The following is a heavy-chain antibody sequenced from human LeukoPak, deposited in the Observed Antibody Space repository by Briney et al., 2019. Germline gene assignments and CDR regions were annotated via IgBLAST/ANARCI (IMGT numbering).Heavy chain of an antibody. CDR1: GFSVSSYY. D-gene: IGHD3-16*01. Sequence: GGSLRLSCAASGFSVSSYYMSWVRQAPGKGLEWVSNIYSGSNTYYADSVKGRFTISSDSSKNTLYLQMSSLRAEDTTVYYCVLRSSYGVPPPSDYWGQEIRVTASS. CDR2: IYSGSNT. CDR3: VLRSSYGVPPPSDY. V-gene: IGHV3-53*01. J-gene: IGHJ4*02.